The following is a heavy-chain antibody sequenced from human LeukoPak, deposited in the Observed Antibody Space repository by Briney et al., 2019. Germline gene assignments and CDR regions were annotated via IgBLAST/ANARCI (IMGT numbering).Heavy chain of an antibody. J-gene: IGHJ4*02. Sequence: SETLSLTCAVYGGSSSGYYWSWIRQPPGKGLEWIGEINHSGSTNYNPSLKSRVTISVDTSKNQFSLKLSSVTAADTAVYYCASPSAYGSGSYYFIYWGQGTLVTVSS. CDR1: GGSSSGYY. CDR3: ASPSAYGSGSYYFIY. D-gene: IGHD3-10*01. CDR2: INHSGST. V-gene: IGHV4-34*01.